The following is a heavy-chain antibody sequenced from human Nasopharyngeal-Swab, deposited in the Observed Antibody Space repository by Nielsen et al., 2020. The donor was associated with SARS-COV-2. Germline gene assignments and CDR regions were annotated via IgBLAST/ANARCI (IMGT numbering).Heavy chain of an antibody. CDR1: GGSISSSSYY. CDR2: INHSGST. J-gene: IGHJ5*02. Sequence: SETLSLTCTVSGGSISSSSYYWSWIRQPPGKGLEWIGEINHSGSTNYNPSLKSRVTISVDTSKNQFSLKLSSVTAADTAVYYCARGGYSSGWYGRRGWFDPWGQGTLVTVSS. CDR3: ARGGYSSGWYGRRGWFDP. V-gene: IGHV4-39*07. D-gene: IGHD6-19*01.